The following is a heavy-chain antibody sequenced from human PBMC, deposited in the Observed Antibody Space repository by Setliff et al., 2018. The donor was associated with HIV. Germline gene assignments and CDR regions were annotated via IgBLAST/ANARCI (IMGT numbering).Heavy chain of an antibody. D-gene: IGHD2-15*01. V-gene: IGHV4-39*01. Sequence: SETLSLTCTVSGGSISSSGPGYYWGWVRQPPGGGLEWLGIVYYTGSTNYNPSLKSRVAMSVDTSRNQFSLKLTSVTAADTAVYYCARRPIKGYGPFDSWGPGTLVTVS. CDR3: ARRPIKGYGPFDS. CDR1: GGSISSSGPGYY. CDR2: VYYTGST. J-gene: IGHJ4*02.